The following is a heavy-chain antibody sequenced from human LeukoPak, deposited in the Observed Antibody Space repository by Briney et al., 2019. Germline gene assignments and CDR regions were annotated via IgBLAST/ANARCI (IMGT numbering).Heavy chain of an antibody. J-gene: IGHJ4*02. D-gene: IGHD3-3*01. CDR3: AKYHTYYDFWSGYPDY. CDR1: GFTFSSYA. V-gene: IGHV3-23*01. Sequence: GGSLRLSCAASGFTFSSYAMSWVRQAPGKGLEWVSAISGSGGSTYYADSVKGRFTISRDNSKNTLYLQMNSLRAEDTAVYYCAKYHTYYDFWSGYPDYWGQGTLVTVSS. CDR2: ISGSGGST.